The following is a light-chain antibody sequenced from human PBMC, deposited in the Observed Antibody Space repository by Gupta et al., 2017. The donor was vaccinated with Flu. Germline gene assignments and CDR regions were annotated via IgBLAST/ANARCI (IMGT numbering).Light chain of an antibody. CDR1: TSDIGSNN. CDR2: SNN. CDR3: AAGDGSLNGRV. V-gene: IGLV1-44*01. J-gene: IGLJ3*02. Sequence: RATSPWSRNTSDIGSNNVNWDQQTTGAAPNLLINSNNQRHAGVPDRCSGSKSGTSASLAISGLQAEDEADYYCAAGDGSLNGRVFGGGTKRTVL.